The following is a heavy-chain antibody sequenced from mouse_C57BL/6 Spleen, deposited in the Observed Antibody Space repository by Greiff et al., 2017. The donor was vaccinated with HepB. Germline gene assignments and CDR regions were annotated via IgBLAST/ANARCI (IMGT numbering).Heavy chain of an antibody. CDR3: TTGYYGSSLAY. J-gene: IGHJ3*01. CDR2: IDPENGDT. D-gene: IGHD1-1*01. Sequence: EVQLQQSGAELVRPGASVKLSCTASGFNIKDDYMHWVKQRPEQGLEWIGWIDPENGDTEYASKFQGKATITADTSSNTAYLQLSSLTSEDTAVYYGTTGYYGSSLAYWGQGTLVTVSA. CDR1: GFNIKDDY. V-gene: IGHV14-4*01.